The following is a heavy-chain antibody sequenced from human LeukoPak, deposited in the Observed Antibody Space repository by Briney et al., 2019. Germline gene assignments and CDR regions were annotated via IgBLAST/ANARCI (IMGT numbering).Heavy chain of an antibody. Sequence: ASVKVSCEVSGYTPTELSMHWVRQAPGKGLEWMGGFDPEDGETIYAQKFQGRVTMTEDTSTDTAYMELSSLRSEDTAVYYCAIPPPSTVHYFDYWGQGTLVTVSS. CDR2: FDPEDGET. V-gene: IGHV1-24*01. CDR1: GYTPTELS. CDR3: AIPPPSTVHYFDY. D-gene: IGHD4-11*01. J-gene: IGHJ4*02.